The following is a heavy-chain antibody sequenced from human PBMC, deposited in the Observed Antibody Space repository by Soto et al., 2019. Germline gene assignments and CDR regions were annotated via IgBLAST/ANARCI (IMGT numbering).Heavy chain of an antibody. CDR2: ISGTGGTT. Sequence: DVQLLESGGGLVQPGGSLRLSCGASVFTFSSYAMSWVRQAPGKGLEWVSAISGTGGTTYYADSVKGRFTISRDNSRNTLHLQMNSLRAEDTAIYYCAKFFVETGGSSGWPWSFHFWGQGTLVTVSS. J-gene: IGHJ4*02. CDR1: VFTFSSYA. D-gene: IGHD6-25*01. CDR3: AKFFVETGGSSGWPWSFHF. V-gene: IGHV3-23*01.